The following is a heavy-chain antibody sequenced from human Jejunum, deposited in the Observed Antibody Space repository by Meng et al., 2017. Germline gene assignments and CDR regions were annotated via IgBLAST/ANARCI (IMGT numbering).Heavy chain of an antibody. D-gene: IGHD1-26*01. Sequence: GESLKISCEVSGISISSYWMHWVRQVPGKAPVWVSRINSDGDYTTYADSVKGRFTISRDNAKNTLYLQMNSLRAEDTAVYYCARAMRYSGSYWDYFDYWGQGTRVTGSS. CDR1: GISISSYW. CDR2: INSDGDYT. CDR3: ARAMRYSGSYWDYFDY. J-gene: IGHJ4*02. V-gene: IGHV3-74*03.